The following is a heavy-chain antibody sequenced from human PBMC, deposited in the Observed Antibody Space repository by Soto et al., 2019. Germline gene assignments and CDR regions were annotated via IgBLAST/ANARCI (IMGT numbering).Heavy chain of an antibody. CDR3: ARLQLSGRLGRFDP. D-gene: IGHD1-1*01. CDR1: GGSISSYY. V-gene: IGHV4-59*01. J-gene: IGHJ5*02. CDR2: IYYSGST. Sequence: PSETLSLTCTVSGGSISSYYWSWIRQPPGKGLEWIGYIYYSGSTNYNPSLKSRVTISVDTSKNQFSLKLSSVTAADTAVYYCARLQLSGRLGRFDPWGQGTLVTVSS.